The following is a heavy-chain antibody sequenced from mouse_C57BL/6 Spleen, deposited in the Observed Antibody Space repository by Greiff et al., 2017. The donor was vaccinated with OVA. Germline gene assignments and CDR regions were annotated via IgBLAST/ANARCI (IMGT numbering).Heavy chain of an antibody. V-gene: IGHV7-3*01. CDR1: GFTFTDYY. Sequence: EVQRVESGGGLVQPGGSLSLSCAASGFTFTDYYMSWVRQPPGKALEWLGFIRNKANGYTTEYSASVKGRFTISRDNSQSILYLQMNALRAEDSATYYCARSGVYYAMDYWGQGTSVTVSS. CDR2: IRNKANGYTT. CDR3: ARSGVYYAMDY. J-gene: IGHJ4*01.